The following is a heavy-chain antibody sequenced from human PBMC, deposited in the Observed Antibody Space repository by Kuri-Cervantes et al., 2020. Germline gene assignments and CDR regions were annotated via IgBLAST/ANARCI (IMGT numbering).Heavy chain of an antibody. V-gene: IGHV3-30-3*01. Sequence: GESLKISCAASGFPLSSYAMHWVRQAPGKGLEWVAVISYDGSNKYYADSVKGRFTIPRDNSKNTLYLQMNSLRAEGTAGYYCAGDYYYERTHRWGDAFDIWGQGTMVTVSS. CDR1: GFPLSSYA. CDR2: ISYDGSNK. J-gene: IGHJ3*02. CDR3: AGDYYYERTHRWGDAFDI. D-gene: IGHD3-22*01.